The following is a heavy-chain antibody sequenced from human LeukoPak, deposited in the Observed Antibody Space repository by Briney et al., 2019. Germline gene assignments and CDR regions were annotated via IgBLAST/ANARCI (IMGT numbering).Heavy chain of an antibody. D-gene: IGHD6-19*01. CDR2: IKEDGSER. J-gene: IGHJ2*01. Sequence: GGSLRLSCEASAFIFSGHWLNWVRQTPGKGLEWVASIKEDGSERQYVDSVKGRFSISRDNTKGSLFLQMNSLRAEDTAVYYCARGSGSSGWYEYFDLWGRGTLVTVSS. CDR3: ARGSGSSGWYEYFDL. V-gene: IGHV3-7*03. CDR1: AFIFSGHW.